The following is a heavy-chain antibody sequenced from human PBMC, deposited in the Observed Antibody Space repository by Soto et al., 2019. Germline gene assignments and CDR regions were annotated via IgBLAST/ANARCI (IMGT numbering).Heavy chain of an antibody. J-gene: IGHJ5*02. CDR1: GFTFGTTD. V-gene: IGHV3-23*01. CDR2: IDGSGGIT. D-gene: IGHD3-10*01. CDR3: VKNSGWFNT. Sequence: QLLQSGGGLVQPGGSLTLSCAASGFTFGTTDMSWVRQAPGEGLEWVSTIDGSGGITYYADSVKGRFTISRDNSRNTVYLQMNNLRGDDTALYYCVKNSGWFNTWGQGALVTVSS.